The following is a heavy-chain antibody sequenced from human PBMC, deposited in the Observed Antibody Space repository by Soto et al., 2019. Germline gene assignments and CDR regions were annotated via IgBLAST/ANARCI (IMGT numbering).Heavy chain of an antibody. D-gene: IGHD2-15*01. CDR3: SRGILV. V-gene: IGHV4-31*03. CDR1: GGSMNSGGYC. CDR2: ISYGGTT. Sequence: QVQLQESGPGLVKPSQTLSLTCTVSGGSMNSGGYCWNWIRQHPGEGLEWSGCISYGGTTSYNPSLKSRRTISVDTSKNQFSLKLRSVTAADTAVYYFSRGILVWGQGTLITVSS. J-gene: IGHJ4*02.